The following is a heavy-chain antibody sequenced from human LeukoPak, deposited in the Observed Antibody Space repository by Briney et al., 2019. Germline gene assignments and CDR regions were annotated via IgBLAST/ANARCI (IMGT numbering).Heavy chain of an antibody. Sequence: PSQTLSLTCTVSGGPISSGHYFWSWIRQPPGKGLEWIGYIYSSGTTYYSPSLKSRLTISIDTSKNQFSLKLSSVTAADTAVYSCARAGGYSGYDQGVFDYWGRGVLVTVSS. V-gene: IGHV4-30-4*01. J-gene: IGHJ4*02. CDR1: GGPISSGHYF. D-gene: IGHD5-12*01. CDR2: IYSSGTT. CDR3: ARAGGYSGYDQGVFDY.